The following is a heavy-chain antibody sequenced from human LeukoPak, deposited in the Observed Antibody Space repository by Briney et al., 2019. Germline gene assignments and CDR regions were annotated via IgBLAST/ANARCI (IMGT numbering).Heavy chain of an antibody. V-gene: IGHV4-34*01. CDR3: ASMTLVRGVIGRTRSDLDY. Sequence: SETLSLTCAVYGGSFSGYYWSWIRQPPGKGLEWIGEIKHSGSTNYNPSLKSRVTISKDTSKNQFSLKLTSVTAADTAVYYCASMTLVRGVIGRTRSDLDYWGQGTLVTVSS. CDR2: IKHSGST. CDR1: GGSFSGYY. J-gene: IGHJ4*02. D-gene: IGHD3-10*01.